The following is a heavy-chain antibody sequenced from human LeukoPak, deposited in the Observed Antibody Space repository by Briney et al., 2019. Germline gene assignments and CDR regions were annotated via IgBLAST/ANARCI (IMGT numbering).Heavy chain of an antibody. J-gene: IGHJ4*02. CDR2: IYYSGTT. D-gene: IGHD3-22*01. V-gene: IGHV4-59*08. Sequence: SETLSLTCTVSGGSISIYYWSWIRQPPGKGLEWIGYIYYSGTTNYNPSLKSRVTISIDTSKNQFSLKLSSVTAADTAVYYCARARPEVTYYYDSSGYYSGYYFDYWGQGTLVTVSS. CDR3: ARARPEVTYYYDSSGYYSGYYFDY. CDR1: GGSISIYY.